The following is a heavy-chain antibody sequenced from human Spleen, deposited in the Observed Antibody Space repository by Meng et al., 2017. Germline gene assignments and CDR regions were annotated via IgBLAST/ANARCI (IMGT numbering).Heavy chain of an antibody. D-gene: IGHD2-15*01. Sequence: GSLRLSCAVYGGSFSGYYWSWIRQPPGKGLEWIGEINHSGSTNYNPSLKSRVTISVDTSKNQFSLKLSSVTAADTAVYYCARGQVVVVVAATVAWYYFDYWGQGTLVTVSS. J-gene: IGHJ4*02. CDR1: GGSFSGYY. CDR3: ARGQVVVVVAATVAWYYFDY. CDR2: INHSGST. V-gene: IGHV4-34*01.